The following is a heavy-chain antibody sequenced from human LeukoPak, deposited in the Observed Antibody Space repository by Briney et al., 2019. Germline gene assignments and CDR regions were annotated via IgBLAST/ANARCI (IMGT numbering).Heavy chain of an antibody. Sequence: GGSLRLSCAASGFTFSSYSMNGVRQAPGKGLEGVSSTSSSSSNISYADSVKGRFTTSRDNAKNSLYLQMNSLRAEDTAVYYCVRDRGYSSGWYYFDYWGQGALVTVSS. V-gene: IGHV3-21*01. CDR2: TSSSSSNI. D-gene: IGHD6-19*01. J-gene: IGHJ4*02. CDR1: GFTFSSYS. CDR3: VRDRGYSSGWYYFDY.